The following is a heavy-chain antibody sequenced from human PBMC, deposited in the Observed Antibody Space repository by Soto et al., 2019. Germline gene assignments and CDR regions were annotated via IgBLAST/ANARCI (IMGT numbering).Heavy chain of an antibody. V-gene: IGHV3-30-3*01. J-gene: IGHJ6*02. CDR1: GFTFSSYA. CDR3: ARSTTTYSSSLHPLFTLVRHYGMDV. Sequence: PGGSLRLSCAASGFTFSSYAMHWVRQAPGKGLEWVAVISYDGSNKYYADSVKGRFTISRDNSKNTLYLQMNSLGAEDTAVYYCARSTTTYSSSLHPLFTLVRHYGMDVWGQGTTVTVSS. D-gene: IGHD6-6*01. CDR2: ISYDGSNK.